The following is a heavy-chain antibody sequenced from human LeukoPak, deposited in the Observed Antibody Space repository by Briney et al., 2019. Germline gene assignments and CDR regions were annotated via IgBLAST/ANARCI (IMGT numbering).Heavy chain of an antibody. J-gene: IGHJ4*02. CDR3: ARVMARDSSGWDLDY. D-gene: IGHD6-19*01. CDR2: ISYDGSNK. CDR1: GFTFSSYA. V-gene: IGHV3-30-3*01. Sequence: GGSLRLSCAASGFTFSSYAMHWVRQAPGKGLEWVAVISYDGSNKYYADSVKGRFTISRDNSKNTLYLQMNSLRAEDTAVYYCARVMARDSSGWDLDYWGQGTLVTVSS.